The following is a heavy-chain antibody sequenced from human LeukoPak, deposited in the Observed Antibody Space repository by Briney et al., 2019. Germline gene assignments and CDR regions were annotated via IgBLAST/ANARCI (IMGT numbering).Heavy chain of an antibody. V-gene: IGHV4-61*09. CDR2: VYTTGTT. CDR3: AREVLGYSYDYYFDY. D-gene: IGHD5-18*01. Sequence: SQTLSLTCTVSGGSINSGSFYWNWIRQSAGKGLEWIGHVYTTGTTNCNPSLRSRVTISLDTSKNQFSLKLSSVTAADTAVYYCAREVLGYSYDYYFDYWGQGTLVTVSS. CDR1: GGSINSGSFY. J-gene: IGHJ4*02.